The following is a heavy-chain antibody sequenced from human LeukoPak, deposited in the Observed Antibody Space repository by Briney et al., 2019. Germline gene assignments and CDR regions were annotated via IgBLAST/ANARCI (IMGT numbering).Heavy chain of an antibody. D-gene: IGHD2-21*02. CDR2: INQDAREI. CDR1: GFTFSTCW. Sequence: GGSLRLSCAASGFTFSTCWMNWYRQAPGKGLEGVGNINQDAREINYVDSVRGRFTISRDNAKNSLHLQMNNLRAEDTAVYYCATDRDNSDWQKRFDSWGQGTLVTVSS. CDR3: ATDRDNSDWQKRFDS. V-gene: IGHV3-7*01. J-gene: IGHJ4*02.